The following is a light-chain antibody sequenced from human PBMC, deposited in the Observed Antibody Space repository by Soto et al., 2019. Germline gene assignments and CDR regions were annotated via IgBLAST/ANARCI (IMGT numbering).Light chain of an antibody. V-gene: IGKV1-5*03. J-gene: IGKJ1*01. CDR1: QTISSW. CDR3: KQYNSYWT. CDR2: KAS. Sequence: DIQMTQSPSTLSGSVGDRVTITCRASQTISSWLAWYQQKPGKAPKLLIYKASTLKSGVPSRFSGSGSGTEFTLTITGLQPDDSATYYCKQYNSYWTFGPGTKVDIK.